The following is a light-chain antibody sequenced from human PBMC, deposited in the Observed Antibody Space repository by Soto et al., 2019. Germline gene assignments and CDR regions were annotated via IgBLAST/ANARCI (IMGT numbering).Light chain of an antibody. CDR2: GAS. CDR3: QHYNNWPVT. J-gene: IGKJ1*01. V-gene: IGKV3-15*01. Sequence: EKVMTQSPATLSVSPGERATLSCRASQSVSRNLAWYQQKLGQAPRLLIYGASTRATGVPARFSGSGSGTEFTLTISSLQSEDFAVYYCQHYNNWPVTFGQGTKVEVK. CDR1: QSVSRN.